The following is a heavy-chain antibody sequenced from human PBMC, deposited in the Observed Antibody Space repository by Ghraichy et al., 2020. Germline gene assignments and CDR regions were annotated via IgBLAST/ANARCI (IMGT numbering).Heavy chain of an antibody. D-gene: IGHD6-13*01. CDR2: IVPILTTA. CDR1: GGTFSSFA. CDR3: AKTSAVTGTSLKY. J-gene: IGHJ4*02. Sequence: SVKVSCKASGGTFSSFAISWVRQALGQGLEWMVGIVPILTTANYAQKFQDRVTITADESTNTAYMELSSLRSDDTAVYYCAKTSAVTGTSLKYWGQGTQVTVSS. V-gene: IGHV1-69*13.